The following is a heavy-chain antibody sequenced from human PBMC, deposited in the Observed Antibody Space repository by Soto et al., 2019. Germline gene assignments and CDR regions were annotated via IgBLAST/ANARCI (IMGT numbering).Heavy chain of an antibody. J-gene: IGHJ4*02. V-gene: IGHV3-73*01. D-gene: IGHD3-16*01. CDR1: GFTFSGSA. CDR3: TRHKDDYVWGSPDY. CDR2: IRSKANSYAT. Sequence: GGSLRLSCAASGFTFSGSAMHWVRQASGKGLEWVGRIRSKANSYATAYAASVKGRFTISRDDSKNTAYLQMNSLKTEDTAVYYCTRHKDDYVWGSPDYWGQGTLVTVSS.